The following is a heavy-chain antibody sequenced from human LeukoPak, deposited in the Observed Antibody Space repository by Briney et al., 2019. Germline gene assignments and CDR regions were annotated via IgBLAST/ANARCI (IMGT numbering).Heavy chain of an antibody. CDR1: GGTFSSYA. J-gene: IGHJ4*02. V-gene: IGHV1-69*01. CDR3: ARGSPAYYYDSSGYYFNSPFDY. CDR2: IIPIFGTA. D-gene: IGHD3-22*01. Sequence: GASVKVSCKASGGTFSSYAISWVRQAPGQGLEWMGGIIPIFGTANYAQKFQGRVTITADESTSTAYMELSSLRSEDTAVYYCARGSPAYYYDSSGYYFNSPFDYWGQGTLVTVSS.